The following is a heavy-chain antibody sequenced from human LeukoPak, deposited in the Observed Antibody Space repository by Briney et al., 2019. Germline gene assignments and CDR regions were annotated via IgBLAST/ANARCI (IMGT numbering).Heavy chain of an antibody. CDR3: ARADIVATLDY. J-gene: IGHJ4*02. CDR1: GFTFSSYS. D-gene: IGHD5-12*01. CDR2: ISSSSSTI. Sequence: GGSLRLSCAASGFTFSSYSMNWVRQAPGKGLEWVSYISSSSSTIYYADSVKGRFTISRDNAKNSLHLQMNSLRDEDTAVYSCARADIVATLDYWGQGTLVTVSS. V-gene: IGHV3-48*02.